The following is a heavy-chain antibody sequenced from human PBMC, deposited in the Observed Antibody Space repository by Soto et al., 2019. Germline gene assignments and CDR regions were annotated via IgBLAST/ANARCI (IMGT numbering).Heavy chain of an antibody. V-gene: IGHV5-51*01. CDR2: IYPGDSDT. J-gene: IGHJ6*03. CDR1: GYSFTSYW. CDR3: ATTSQDIVVLGRDYYYMDV. D-gene: IGHD2-2*01. Sequence: GESLKISCKGSGYSFTSYWIGWVRQMPGKGLEWMGIIYPGDSDTRYSPSFQGQVTISADKSISTAYLQWSSLKASDTAMYYCATTSQDIVVLGRDYYYMDVWGKGTTVTVS.